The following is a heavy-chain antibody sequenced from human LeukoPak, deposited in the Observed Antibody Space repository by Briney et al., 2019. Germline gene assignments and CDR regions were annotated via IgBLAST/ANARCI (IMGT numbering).Heavy chain of an antibody. CDR3: AKDMGRGWCYFDY. Sequence: PGGSLRLSCAASGFTFSTYAMSWVRQAPGKGLEWVLTFTGGEGITHYADSVKGRFTISRDNSKNTLYLQMNSLRVEDTAVYYCAKDMGRGWCYFDYWGQGTLVTVSS. CDR1: GFTFSTYA. D-gene: IGHD6-19*01. J-gene: IGHJ4*02. V-gene: IGHV3-23*01. CDR2: FTGGEGIT.